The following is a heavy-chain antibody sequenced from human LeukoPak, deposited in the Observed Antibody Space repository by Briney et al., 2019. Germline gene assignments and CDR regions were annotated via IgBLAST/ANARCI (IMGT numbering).Heavy chain of an antibody. Sequence: SETLSLTCTVSGGSISSYYWSWIRQPAGKGLDWIGRIYSSGSTNYNPSLKSRVTISLDPSKNQFSLKLTSVTAADTAVYYCARAGYYYYYMDVWGKGTTVTVSS. V-gene: IGHV4-4*07. J-gene: IGHJ6*03. CDR2: IYSSGST. CDR1: GGSISSYY. CDR3: ARAGYYYYYMDV.